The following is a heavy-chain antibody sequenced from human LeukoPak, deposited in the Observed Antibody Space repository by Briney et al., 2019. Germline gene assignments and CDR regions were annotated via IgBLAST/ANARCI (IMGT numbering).Heavy chain of an antibody. CDR2: ISGSGGRT. CDR3: AKDRRGSGWYGGFDS. CDR1: GFTFSGSA. J-gene: IGHJ4*02. D-gene: IGHD6-19*01. Sequence: GGSLRLSCAASGFTFSGSAMHWVRQAPGKGLEWVSTISGSGGRTYYADSVKGRLTISRDTSKNTLFLQMNSLRVEDTAVYYCAKDRRGSGWYGGFDSWGQGMLVTVSA. V-gene: IGHV3-23*01.